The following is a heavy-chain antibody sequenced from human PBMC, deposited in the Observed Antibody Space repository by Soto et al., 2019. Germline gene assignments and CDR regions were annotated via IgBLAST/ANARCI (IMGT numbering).Heavy chain of an antibody. Sequence: QVQLQQWGAGLLKPSETLSLTCAVYGGSFSGYYWSWIRQPPGKGLEWIGEINHSGSTNYNPSLMSRVTISVDTSQNQFSLKLSSVTAADTAVYYCARGRGLVDMVATILLDYWGQGTLVTVSS. D-gene: IGHD5-12*01. J-gene: IGHJ4*02. CDR2: INHSGST. V-gene: IGHV4-34*01. CDR3: ARGRGLVDMVATILLDY. CDR1: GGSFSGYY.